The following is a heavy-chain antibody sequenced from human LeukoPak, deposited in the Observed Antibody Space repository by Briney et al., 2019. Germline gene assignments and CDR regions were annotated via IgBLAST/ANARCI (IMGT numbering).Heavy chain of an antibody. CDR2: ITNDGSST. CDR3: TGVDYY. Sequence: AGGSLRLSCAASGLTFSSHWMHWVRQAPGKGLVWVSRITNDGSSTTYADSVKGRFTISRDNAKNTLFLQMNSLRVEDTAIYYCTGVDYYWGQGIPVTVSS. CDR1: GLTFSSHW. J-gene: IGHJ4*02. V-gene: IGHV3-74*01.